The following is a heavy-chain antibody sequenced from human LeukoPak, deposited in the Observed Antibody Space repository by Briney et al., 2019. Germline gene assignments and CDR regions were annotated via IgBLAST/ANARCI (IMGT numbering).Heavy chain of an antibody. CDR1: GGSFSGYY. CDR3: ARHRFSNYYYYMDV. D-gene: IGHD3-10*01. CDR2: INHSGST. Sequence: SVTLSLTCAVYGGSFSGYYWSWIRQPPGKGLEWIGEINHSGSTNYNPSLKSRVTISVDTSKNQSSLKLSSVTAADTAVYYCARHRFSNYYYYMDVWGKGTTVTISS. V-gene: IGHV4-34*01. J-gene: IGHJ6*03.